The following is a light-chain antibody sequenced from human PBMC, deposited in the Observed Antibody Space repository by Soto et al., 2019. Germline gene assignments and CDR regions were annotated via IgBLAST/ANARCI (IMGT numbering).Light chain of an antibody. J-gene: IGLJ1*01. CDR1: SSNIGSNT. Sequence: QSVLTQPPSASGTPGQGVTISCSGSSSNIGSNTVNWYQHLPGTAPKVLIYSSSQRPPGVPDRFSGSKSGTSASLAISGLQSEDEADYYCAARDDSLSTYVFGTGTKVTVL. CDR2: SSS. V-gene: IGLV1-44*01. CDR3: AARDDSLSTYV.